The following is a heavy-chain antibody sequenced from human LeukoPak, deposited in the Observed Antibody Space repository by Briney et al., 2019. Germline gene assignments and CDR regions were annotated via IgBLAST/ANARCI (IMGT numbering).Heavy chain of an antibody. V-gene: IGHV3-33*01. CDR2: IWYDGSNK. Sequence: GRSLRLSCAASGFTFSSYGMHWVRQAPGKGLEGVAVIWYDGSNKYYADSVKGRFTISRDNSKNTLYLQMNSLRAEDTAVYYCAREGDLDYGDSPPSPFDYWGQGTLVTVSS. J-gene: IGHJ4*02. D-gene: IGHD4-17*01. CDR1: GFTFSSYG. CDR3: AREGDLDYGDSPPSPFDY.